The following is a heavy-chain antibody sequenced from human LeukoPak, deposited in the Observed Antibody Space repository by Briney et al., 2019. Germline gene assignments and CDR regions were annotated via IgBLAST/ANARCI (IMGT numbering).Heavy chain of an antibody. CDR2: IKQDGSER. CDR1: GFTFSSYS. J-gene: IGHJ4*02. CDR3: AKPRGIVVVTPFDY. D-gene: IGHD3-22*01. Sequence: PGGSLRLSCAASGFTFSSYSMNWVRQAPGKGLEWVANIKQDGSERYYVDSVKGRFTISRDNAKNSLYLQMNSLRAEDTAVYYCAKPRGIVVVTPFDYWGQGTLVTVSS. V-gene: IGHV3-7*01.